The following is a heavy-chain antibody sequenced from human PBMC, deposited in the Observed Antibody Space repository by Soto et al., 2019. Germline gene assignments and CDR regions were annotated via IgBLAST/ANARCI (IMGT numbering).Heavy chain of an antibody. D-gene: IGHD2-21*01. CDR1: GASISSTDYY. V-gene: IGHV4-30-4*01. Sequence: QVQLQESGPGLVKPSQTLSLTCTVSGASISSTDYYWSWIRQSPGKGLESIGYISYSGSTYYNPSLKSRVTISGDTSKNQFSLKLSSVTAADTAVYYCARDPSSGGYCPGHCFDYWGQGSLVTVTS. CDR3: ARDPSSGGYCPGHCFDY. CDR2: ISYSGST. J-gene: IGHJ4*02.